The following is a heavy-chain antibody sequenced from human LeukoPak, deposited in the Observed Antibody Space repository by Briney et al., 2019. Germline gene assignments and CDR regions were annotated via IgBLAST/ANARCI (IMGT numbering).Heavy chain of an antibody. CDR3: ARDHGSGWYNAFDI. V-gene: IGHV4-34*01. D-gene: IGHD6-19*01. CDR2: INHSGST. Sequence: SETLSLTCAVYGGSFSGYYWSWIRQPPGKGLEWIGEINHSGSTNYNPSLKSRVTISVDTSKNQFSLKLSSVTAADTAVYYCARDHGSGWYNAFDIWGQGTMVTVSS. J-gene: IGHJ3*02. CDR1: GGSFSGYY.